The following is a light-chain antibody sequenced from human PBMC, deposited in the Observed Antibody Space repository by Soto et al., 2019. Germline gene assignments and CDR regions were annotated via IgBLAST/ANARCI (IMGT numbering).Light chain of an antibody. Sequence: DIQMTQSPATLPASVGHRVTITCRASQSSSNWLPWYQQKAATAPKVLIYHASTLQSGVPSRFSGSGSGTEFTLTISSLQPDDFATYYCQQDNSYPFGQGTKVDI. J-gene: IGKJ1*01. CDR3: QQDNSYP. CDR2: HAS. V-gene: IGKV1-5*01. CDR1: QSSSNW.